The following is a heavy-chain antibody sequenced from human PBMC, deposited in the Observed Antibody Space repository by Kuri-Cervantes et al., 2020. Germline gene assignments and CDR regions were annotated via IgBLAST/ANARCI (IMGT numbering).Heavy chain of an antibody. D-gene: IGHD4-17*01. CDR1: GYTFTGNY. J-gene: IGHJ4*02. CDR3: ASRDQLYGDYGY. Sequence: ASVKVSCKASGYTFTGNYIHWVRQAPGQGLEWMGWINPNSGDTNYAQKSQGRVTMTRDTSISTAYMELSSLRSDDTAVYHCASRDQLYGDYGYWGQGTLVTVSS. V-gene: IGHV1-2*02. CDR2: INPNSGDT.